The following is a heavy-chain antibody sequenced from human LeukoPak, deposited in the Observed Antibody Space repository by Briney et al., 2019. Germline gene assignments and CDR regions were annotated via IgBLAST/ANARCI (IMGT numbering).Heavy chain of an antibody. CDR1: GFTFSSCA. CDR2: ISGSGGST. Sequence: GGSLRLSCAASGFTFSSCAMSWVRQAPGKGLEWVSAISGSGGSTYYADSVKGRFTISRDNSKNTLYLQMNSLRAEDTAVYYCAKWGLPDSSFDYWGQGTLVTVSS. D-gene: IGHD6-19*01. V-gene: IGHV3-23*01. J-gene: IGHJ4*02. CDR3: AKWGLPDSSFDY.